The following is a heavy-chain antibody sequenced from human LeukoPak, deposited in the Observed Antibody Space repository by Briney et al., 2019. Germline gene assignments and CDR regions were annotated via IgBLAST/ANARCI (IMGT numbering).Heavy chain of an antibody. J-gene: IGHJ4*02. Sequence: SEALSLTGSVSGDSINNHYWSWIRQPPGKGLEWIGYIYYSGSTNYNPSLKSRLTMSVDTSKNQFSLKLTSVTAADTAVYYCARVVAVVPATHYYFDYWGQGSLVTVSS. CDR3: ARVVAVVPATHYYFDY. CDR2: IYYSGST. CDR1: GDSINNHY. D-gene: IGHD2-2*01. V-gene: IGHV4-59*11.